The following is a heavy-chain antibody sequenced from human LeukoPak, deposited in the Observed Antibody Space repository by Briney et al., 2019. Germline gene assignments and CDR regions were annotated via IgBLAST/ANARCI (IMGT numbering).Heavy chain of an antibody. D-gene: IGHD5-18*01. J-gene: IGHJ5*02. CDR3: ARHRGYSYGLSGWFDP. CDR2: IYPGDSDT. Sequence: GESLKISCKGSGYSFSSYWIAWVRQMPGKGLEWMGIIYPGDSDTRYSPSFQGQVTISADKSISTAYLQWSSLKASDTAMYYCARHRGYSYGLSGWFDPWGQGTLVTVSS. CDR1: GYSFSSYW. V-gene: IGHV5-51*01.